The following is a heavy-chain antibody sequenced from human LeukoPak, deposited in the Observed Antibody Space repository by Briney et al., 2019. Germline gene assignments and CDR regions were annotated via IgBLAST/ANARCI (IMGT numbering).Heavy chain of an antibody. CDR1: GGSISSGSYY. Sequence: SQTLSLTCTVSGGSISSGSYYWSWTRQPAGKGLEWIGRIYTSGSTNYNPSLKSRVTISVGTSKNQFSLKLSSVTAADTAVYYCARIGRGYDFWSGDYYYYYMDVWGKGTTVTVSS. J-gene: IGHJ6*03. D-gene: IGHD3-3*01. V-gene: IGHV4-61*02. CDR3: ARIGRGYDFWSGDYYYYYMDV. CDR2: IYTSGST.